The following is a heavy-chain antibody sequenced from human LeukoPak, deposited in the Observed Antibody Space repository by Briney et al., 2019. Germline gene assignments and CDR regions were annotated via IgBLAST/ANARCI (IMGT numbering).Heavy chain of an antibody. CDR2: ISSSGSTI. D-gene: IGHD3-22*01. Sequence: GGSLTLSCAASGFTFSSYEMNWVRQAPGKGLEWVSYISSSGSTIYYADSVKGRFTISRDNAKNSLYLQMNSLRAEDTAVYYCARELQYYYDSSGYHDYWGQGTLVTVSS. CDR3: ARELQYYYDSSGYHDY. J-gene: IGHJ4*02. CDR1: GFTFSSYE. V-gene: IGHV3-48*03.